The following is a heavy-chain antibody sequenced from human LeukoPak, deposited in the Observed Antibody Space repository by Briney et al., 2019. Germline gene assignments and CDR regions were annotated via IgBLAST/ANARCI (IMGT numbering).Heavy chain of an antibody. J-gene: IGHJ6*03. CDR1: GFTFDDYG. CDR2: INWNGDST. D-gene: IGHD6-13*01. CDR3: AREDSSWASDYYYMDV. Sequence: GGSLRLSCAASGFTFDDYGMSWVRQAPGKGLEWVSSINWNGDSTGYADSVKGRFTISRDNAKNSLYLQMNSLRAEDTAVYYCAREDSSWASDYYYMDVWGKGTTVTVSS. V-gene: IGHV3-20*04.